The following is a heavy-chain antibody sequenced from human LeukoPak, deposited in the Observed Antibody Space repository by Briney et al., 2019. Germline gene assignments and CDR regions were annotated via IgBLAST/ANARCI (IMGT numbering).Heavy chain of an antibody. CDR3: ARSYGSGSYLAWVNWFDP. CDR1: GGSISSYY. J-gene: IGHJ5*02. D-gene: IGHD3-10*01. Sequence: SSETLSLTCTVSGGSISSYYWSWIRQPPGKGLEWIGYIYYSGSTNYNPSLKSRVTISVDTSKNRFSLKLSSVTAADTAVYYCARSYGSGSYLAWVNWFDPWGQGTLVTVSS. CDR2: IYYSGST. V-gene: IGHV4-59*01.